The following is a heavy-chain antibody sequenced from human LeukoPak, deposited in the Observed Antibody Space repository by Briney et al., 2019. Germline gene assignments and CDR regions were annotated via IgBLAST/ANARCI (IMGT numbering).Heavy chain of an antibody. J-gene: IGHJ5*02. Sequence: SETLSLTCAVYGGSFSGYYWSWIRQPPGKGLEWIGEINHSGSTNYNPSLKSRVTISVDTSKNQFSLKLSSVTAADTAVYYCARLRGRTMVWRVYNWFDPWGQGTLVTVSS. CDR1: GGSFSGYY. CDR2: INHSGST. D-gene: IGHD3-10*01. CDR3: ARLRGRTMVWRVYNWFDP. V-gene: IGHV4-34*01.